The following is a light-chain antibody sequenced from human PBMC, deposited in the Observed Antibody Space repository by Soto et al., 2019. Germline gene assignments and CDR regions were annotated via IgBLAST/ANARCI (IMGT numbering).Light chain of an antibody. CDR3: LQHDTSPRT. V-gene: IGKV1-17*01. J-gene: IGKJ1*01. CDR2: GTS. Sequence: DAQMTQSPSNLSASVLDRVTITFRASQGIRNNLGWYQQKPGKAPKRLIYGTSNLQCGAPSRFSGSGSGTEFTLTITSLQPEDFATYYCLQHDTSPRTFGEGTKVDIK. CDR1: QGIRNN.